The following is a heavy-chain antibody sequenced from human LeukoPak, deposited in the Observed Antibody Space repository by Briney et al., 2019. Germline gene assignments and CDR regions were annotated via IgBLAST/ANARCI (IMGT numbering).Heavy chain of an antibody. CDR1: GFSFSSYA. CDR3: AREVWFGELFYYYYYGMDV. CDR2: INSGGST. Sequence: GGSLRLSCAASGFSFSSYAMSWVRQAPGKGLEWVSVINSGGSTYYADSVKGRFTISRDNSKNTLYLQMNSLRDEDTAVYYCAREVWFGELFYYYYYGMDVWGQGTTVTVSS. J-gene: IGHJ6*02. D-gene: IGHD3-10*01. V-gene: IGHV3-66*01.